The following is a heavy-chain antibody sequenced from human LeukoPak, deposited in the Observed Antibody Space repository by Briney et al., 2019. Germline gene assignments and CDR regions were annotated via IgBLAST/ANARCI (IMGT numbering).Heavy chain of an antibody. J-gene: IGHJ4*02. CDR2: IYYSGST. D-gene: IGHD1-26*01. V-gene: IGHV4-59*01. CDR3: AGGAYSGSYHFDY. Sequence: PSETLSLTCTVSGGAFTSYYWSWMRQPPGKGLEWIGYIYYSGSTNHNPSLKSRVTISVDTSKNQFSLKLSSVTAADTAVYYCAGGAYSGSYHFDYWGQGTPVTVSS. CDR1: GGAFTSYY.